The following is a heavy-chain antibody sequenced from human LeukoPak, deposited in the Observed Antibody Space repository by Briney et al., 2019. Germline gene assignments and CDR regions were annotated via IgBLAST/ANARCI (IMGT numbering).Heavy chain of an antibody. D-gene: IGHD2-15*01. CDR3: AHRVWLRGSDAFDI. J-gene: IGHJ3*02. V-gene: IGHV2-5*02. CDR1: GISLSTSGVG. Sequence: SGPTLVNPTQTLTPTCTFSGISLSTSGVGVGWIRQPPGKALEWLALIYWDDDKRYSPSLKSRLTITKDTSKNQVVLTMTNMDPVDTATYYCAHRVWLRGSDAFDIWGQGTMVTVSS. CDR2: IYWDDDK.